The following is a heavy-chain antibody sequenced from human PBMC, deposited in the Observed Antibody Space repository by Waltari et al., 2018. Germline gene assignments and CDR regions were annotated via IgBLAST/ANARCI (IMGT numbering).Heavy chain of an antibody. V-gene: IGHV3-23*01. CDR2: ISDSGVIT. CDR3: ARHLYSIDYLELAK. D-gene: IGHD3-22*01. Sequence: EEPLLESGGGLAQPGGSLSLSGAASALIFISFAMSWVRQAPGKGLEWVSGISDSGVITKYADSVKGRFTVSRDNSKNTVFLHLNSLRAEDTAIYYCARHLYSIDYLELAKWGQGTLVTVSS. CDR1: ALIFISFA. J-gene: IGHJ4*02.